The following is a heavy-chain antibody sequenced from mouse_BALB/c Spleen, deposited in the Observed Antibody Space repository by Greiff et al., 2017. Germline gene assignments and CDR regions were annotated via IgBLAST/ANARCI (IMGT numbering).Heavy chain of an antibody. CDR3: ATSSGYGSSWFAY. J-gene: IGHJ3*01. V-gene: IGHV1-69*02. CDR1: GYTFTSYW. CDR2: IDPSDSET. D-gene: IGHD2-10*02. Sequence: QVQLQQPGAELVKPGAPVKLSCKASGYTFTSYWMNWVKQRPGRGLEWIGRIDPSDSETHYNQKFKDKATLTVDKSSSTAYIQLSSLTSEDSAVYYCATSSGYGSSWFAYWGQGTLVTVSA.